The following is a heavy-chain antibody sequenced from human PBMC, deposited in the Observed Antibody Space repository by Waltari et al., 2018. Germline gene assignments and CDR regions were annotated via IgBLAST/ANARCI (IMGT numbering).Heavy chain of an antibody. D-gene: IGHD3-3*01. Sequence: QVQLVQSGAEVKKPGASVKVSCQASGYTFTSYGISWVRQAPGQGLEWMGWISAYNGNTNYAQKLQGRVTMTTDTSTSTAYMELRSLRSDDTAVYYCAREGRDFWSGYSYYYYYYMDVWGKGTTVTVSS. CDR1: GYTFTSYG. J-gene: IGHJ6*03. CDR2: ISAYNGNT. CDR3: AREGRDFWSGYSYYYYYYMDV. V-gene: IGHV1-18*01.